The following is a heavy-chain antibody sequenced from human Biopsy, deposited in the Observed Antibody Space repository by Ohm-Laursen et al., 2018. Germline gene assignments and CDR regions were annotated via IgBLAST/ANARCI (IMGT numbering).Heavy chain of an antibody. V-gene: IGHV1-2*02. J-gene: IGHJ4*02. Sequence: ASVKVSCKASGYTFTGYYLHWVRQAPGQGLEWMGWINPKSGGTHYLEKFRGRVTMTRDTTISTAYMEVSSLRSDDTAVYYCAIDGNDFLTDYLKIDQWGQGTLVTVSS. CDR1: GYTFTGYY. CDR3: AIDGNDFLTDYLKIDQ. CDR2: INPKSGGT. D-gene: IGHD3-9*01.